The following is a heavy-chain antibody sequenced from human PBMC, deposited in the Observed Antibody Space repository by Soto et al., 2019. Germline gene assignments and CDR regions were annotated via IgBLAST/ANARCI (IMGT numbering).Heavy chain of an antibody. CDR3: ARRFLTYYYDSSGDDAFDI. CDR2: INHSGST. D-gene: IGHD3-22*01. J-gene: IGHJ3*02. V-gene: IGHV4-34*01. CDR1: GGSFSGYY. Sequence: SETLSLTCAVYGGSFSGYYWSWIRQSPGKGLEWIGEINHSGSTYYNPSLKSRVTISVDTSKNQFSLKLSSVTAADTAVYYCARRFLTYYYDSSGDDAFDIWGQGTTVTVSS.